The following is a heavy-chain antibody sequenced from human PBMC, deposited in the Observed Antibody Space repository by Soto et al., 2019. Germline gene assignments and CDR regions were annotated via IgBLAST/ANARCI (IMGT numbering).Heavy chain of an antibody. CDR3: AKDMGGYCSSTSCRDYRPGYYYYGMDV. CDR1: GFTFDDYT. Sequence: ESLILSCAASGFTFDDYTMHWVRQAPGKGLEWVSLISWDGGSTYYADSVKGRFTISRDNSKNSLYLQMNSLRTEDTALYYCAKDMGGYCSSTSCRDYRPGYYYYGMDVWGQGTTVTVSS. V-gene: IGHV3-43*01. J-gene: IGHJ6*02. D-gene: IGHD2-2*01. CDR2: ISWDGGST.